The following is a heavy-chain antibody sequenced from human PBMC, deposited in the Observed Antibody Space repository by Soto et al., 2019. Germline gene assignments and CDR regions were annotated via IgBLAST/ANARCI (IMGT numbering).Heavy chain of an antibody. CDR3: ARGELPAACSFDY. Sequence: QVQLVESGGGVVHPGTSLRLSCAASGFTFSSYGLHWVRQAPGKGLEWVAFIWYDGSNKYYGDSVKGRFTISRDNSRNTLDVEMNRRRAEDTDVYYCARGELPAACSFDYWGQGTQVIVSS. CDR2: IWYDGSNK. CDR1: GFTFSSYG. D-gene: IGHD3-10*01. J-gene: IGHJ4*02. V-gene: IGHV3-33*01.